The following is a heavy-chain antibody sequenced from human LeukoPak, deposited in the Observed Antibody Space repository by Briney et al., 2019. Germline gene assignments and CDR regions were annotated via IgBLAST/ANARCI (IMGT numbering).Heavy chain of an antibody. D-gene: IGHD3-22*01. Sequence: SSETLSLTCTVSGGSISSYYWSWIRQPPGKGLEWVGYFFYSGSTNYNPSLKSRVTISVDTSKNQFSLKLSSVTAADTAVYYCARGSGGYHYDHWGQGTLVTVSS. V-gene: IGHV4-59*01. CDR2: FFYSGST. CDR1: GGSISSYY. J-gene: IGHJ5*02. CDR3: ARGSGGYHYDH.